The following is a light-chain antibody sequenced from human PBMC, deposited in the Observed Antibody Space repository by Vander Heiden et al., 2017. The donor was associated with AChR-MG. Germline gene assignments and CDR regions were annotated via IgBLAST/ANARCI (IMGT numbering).Light chain of an antibody. Sequence: QSALTQPVSVSGSPGQSITISCIRTSRDVGGYNYVSWYQQLPGKVPKLMVYEVSSRPSGVPNRFSCSKSGNTASLTISGLHVEDEADYYCTSYTSTRNVIFGGGTRLTVL. CDR2: EVS. CDR3: TSYTSTRNVI. V-gene: IGLV2-14*01. CDR1: SRDVGGYNY. J-gene: IGLJ2*01.